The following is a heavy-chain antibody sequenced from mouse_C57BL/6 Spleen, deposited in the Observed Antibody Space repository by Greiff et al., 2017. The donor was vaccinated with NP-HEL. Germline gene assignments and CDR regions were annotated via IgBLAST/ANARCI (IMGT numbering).Heavy chain of an antibody. D-gene: IGHD2-14*01. CDR2: IDPSDSYT. J-gene: IGHJ4*01. CDR3: ARFHRGAMDY. Sequence: QVQLQQPGAELVKPGASVKLSCKASGYTFTSYWMQWVKQRPGQGLEWIGEIDPSDSYTNYNQKFKGKATLTVDTSSSTAYMQLSSLTSEDSAVYYCARFHRGAMDYWGQGTSVTVSS. V-gene: IGHV1-50*01. CDR1: GYTFTSYW.